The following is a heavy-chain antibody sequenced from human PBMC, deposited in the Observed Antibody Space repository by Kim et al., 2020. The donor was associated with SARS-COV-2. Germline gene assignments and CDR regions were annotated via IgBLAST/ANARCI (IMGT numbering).Heavy chain of an antibody. V-gene: IGHV4-31*03. Sequence: SETLSLTCTVSGGSISSGGYYWSWIRQHPGKGLEWIGYIYYSGSTYYNPSLKSRVTISVDTSKNQFSLKLSSVTAADTAVYYCARDPPTGTTQDDAFDIWGQGTMVTVSS. D-gene: IGHD1-1*01. CDR3: ARDPPTGTTQDDAFDI. J-gene: IGHJ3*02. CDR2: IYYSGST. CDR1: GGSISSGGYY.